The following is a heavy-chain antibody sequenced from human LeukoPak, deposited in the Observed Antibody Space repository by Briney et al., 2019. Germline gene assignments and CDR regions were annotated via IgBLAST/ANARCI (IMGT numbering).Heavy chain of an antibody. CDR2: LKSRSQGGTA. Sequence: GGSLRLSCAASGFTFNTAYMSWLRQTPGKGLEWVGRLKSRSQGGTADYAAPVKGRFTISRDDSKNTLYLQMNSLRAEDTAVYYCARMYSSGLFDYWGQGTLVTVSS. CDR1: GFTFNTAY. D-gene: IGHD6-19*01. CDR3: ARMYSSGLFDY. J-gene: IGHJ4*02. V-gene: IGHV3-15*01.